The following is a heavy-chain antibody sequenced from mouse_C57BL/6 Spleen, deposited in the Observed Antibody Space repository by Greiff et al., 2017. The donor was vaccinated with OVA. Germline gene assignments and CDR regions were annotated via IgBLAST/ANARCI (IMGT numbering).Heavy chain of an antibody. J-gene: IGHJ3*01. Sequence: EVQLQQSGPELVKPGASVKISCKASGYTFTDYYMNWVKQSHGKSLEWIGDINPNNGGTSYNQKFKGKATLTVDKSSSTAYMELRSLTSEDSAVYYCARESKAAWFADWGQGTLVTVSA. CDR2: INPNNGGT. CDR3: ARESKAAWFAD. CDR1: GYTFTDYY. V-gene: IGHV1-26*01.